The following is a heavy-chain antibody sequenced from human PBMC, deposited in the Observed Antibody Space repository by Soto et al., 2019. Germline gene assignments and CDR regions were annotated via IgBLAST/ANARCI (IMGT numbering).Heavy chain of an antibody. Sequence: PGESLKISCKGSGYSFTNYWIAWVRQMPGKGLEWMGIIHPGDSDPRYSPSFQGQVTISADKSINTAYLQWSSLKASDTAMYYCARRDDISGYYHAYWGQGTLVTVSS. CDR2: IHPGDSDP. CDR1: GYSFTNYW. J-gene: IGHJ4*02. CDR3: ARRDDISGYYHAY. V-gene: IGHV5-51*01. D-gene: IGHD3-22*01.